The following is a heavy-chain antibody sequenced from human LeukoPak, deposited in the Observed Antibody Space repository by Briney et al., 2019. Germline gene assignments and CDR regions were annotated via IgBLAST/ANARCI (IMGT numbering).Heavy chain of an antibody. CDR1: GFTFSSHA. Sequence: PGGSLRLSCAASGFTFSSHAMSWVRQAPGKGLEWVSAISGSAGSTYYADSVKGRFTISRDNSKNTLYLQMNSLRAEDTAVYYCAKLRDTTKVRNDAFDIWGQGTMVTVSS. CDR2: ISGSAGST. J-gene: IGHJ3*02. D-gene: IGHD2/OR15-2a*01. V-gene: IGHV3-23*01. CDR3: AKLRDTTKVRNDAFDI.